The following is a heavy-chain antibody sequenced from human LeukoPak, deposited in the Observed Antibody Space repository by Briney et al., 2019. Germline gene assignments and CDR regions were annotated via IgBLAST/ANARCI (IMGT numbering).Heavy chain of an antibody. V-gene: IGHV3-53*01. CDR1: GFTFSSYG. J-gene: IGHJ4*02. Sequence: GGSLRLSCAASGFTFSSYGMHWVRQAPGKGLEWVSVIYSGGSTYYADSVKGRFTISRDNSKNTLYLQMNSLRAEDTAVYYCARDDSLWGQGTLVTVSS. CDR2: IYSGGST. CDR3: ARDDSL.